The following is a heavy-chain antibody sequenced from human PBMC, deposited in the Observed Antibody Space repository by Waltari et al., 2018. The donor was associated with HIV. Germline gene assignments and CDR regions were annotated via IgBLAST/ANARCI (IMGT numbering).Heavy chain of an antibody. D-gene: IGHD5-18*01. CDR3: ARARGYSYGYEDY. V-gene: IGHV3-48*04. CDR2: ISNSGNTI. CDR1: GFSFSSYS. J-gene: IGHJ4*02. Sequence: VESGGDLVQPGGSLRLSCAASGFSFSSYSMNWVRQAPGKGLEWISYISNSGNTIDYADSVKGRFTISRDNAKNSLSLQMHSLRAEDTAVYYCARARGYSYGYEDYWGQGALVTVSS.